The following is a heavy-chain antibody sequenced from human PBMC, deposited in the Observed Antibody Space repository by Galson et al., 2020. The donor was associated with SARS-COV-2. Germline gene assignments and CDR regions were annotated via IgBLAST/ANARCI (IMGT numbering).Heavy chain of an antibody. CDR2: IYPDDSDT. CDR3: ARAAEHLLIRPVVY. Sequence: KIGESLKISCKGSGYSFNTYWIGWVRQMPGKGLEWVGIIYPDDSDTRYSPSYEGQVTISADKSINTAYLQLNSLKASDSAIYYCARAAEHLLIRPVVYWGQGTLVTVSS. J-gene: IGHJ4*02. D-gene: IGHD2-15*01. CDR1: GYSFNTYW. V-gene: IGHV5-51*01.